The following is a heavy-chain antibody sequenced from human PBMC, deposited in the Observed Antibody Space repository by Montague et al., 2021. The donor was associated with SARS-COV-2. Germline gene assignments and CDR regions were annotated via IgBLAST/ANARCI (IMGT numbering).Heavy chain of an antibody. CDR3: ARDLSDSCSWYHLGYYYYGMEV. D-gene: IGHD6-13*01. V-gene: IGHV3-30*04. CDR1: GFTFSSYA. CDR2: ISYDGSNK. Sequence: SLRLSCAASGFTFSSYAMHWVRQAPGKGLEWVAVISYDGSNKYYADSVKGRFTISRDNSKNTLYLQMNSLRAEDTAVYYCARDLSDSCSWYHLGYYYYGMEVWGQGTTVTVSS. J-gene: IGHJ6*02.